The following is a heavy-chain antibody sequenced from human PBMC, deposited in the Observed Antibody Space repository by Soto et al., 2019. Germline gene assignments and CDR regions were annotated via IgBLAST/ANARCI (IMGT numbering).Heavy chain of an antibody. D-gene: IGHD2-2*01. V-gene: IGHV3-74*01. CDR3: ARVAVVTRGIDY. CDR2: INEYGTDS. J-gene: IGHJ4*02. Sequence: PGGSLRLSCVASGFTFSSSWMHWVRQAPGKGLVWVSRINEYGTDSNYADSVKGRFTISRDNSENTGYLHMNSLRVEDSAVYYCARVAVVTRGIDYWGQGTLVTVSS. CDR1: GFTFSSSW.